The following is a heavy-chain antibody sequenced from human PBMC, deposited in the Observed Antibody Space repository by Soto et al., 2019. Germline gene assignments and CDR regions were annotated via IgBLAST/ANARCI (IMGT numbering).Heavy chain of an antibody. CDR3: ATDMGQLLMDV. CDR2: MWYDGSSK. D-gene: IGHD3-10*01. J-gene: IGHJ6*02. CDR1: GFTFSSYG. Sequence: QVQLVESGGGVVQPGTSLRLSCAASGFTFSSYGMHWVRQAPGKGLEWVAFMWYDGSSKNYADSVKGRFTISRDNSKNTLYLQMNNLRVEDTDLYYCATDMGQLLMDVWGQGTTVTVSS. V-gene: IGHV3-33*01.